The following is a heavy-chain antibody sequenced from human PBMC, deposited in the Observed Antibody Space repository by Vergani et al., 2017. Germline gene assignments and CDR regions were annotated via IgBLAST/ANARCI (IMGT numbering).Heavy chain of an antibody. CDR2: IKQDGSEK. V-gene: IGHV3-7*01. J-gene: IGHJ4*02. CDR1: GFTFSSYW. Sequence: EVQLVESGGGLVQPGGSLRLSCAASGFTFSSYWMSWVRQAPGKGLEWVANIKQDGSEKYYVDSVKGRFTISRDNAKNSLYLQMNSLRAEDTAVYYCARGLVDFWSGYFDYWGQGTLVTVSS. D-gene: IGHD3-3*01. CDR3: ARGLVDFWSGYFDY.